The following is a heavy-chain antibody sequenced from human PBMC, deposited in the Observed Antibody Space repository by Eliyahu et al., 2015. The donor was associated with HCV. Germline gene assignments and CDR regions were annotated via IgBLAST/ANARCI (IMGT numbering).Heavy chain of an antibody. CDR1: GFTFSTYT. V-gene: IGHV3-21*01. Sequence: EVQLVESGGGLVKPGGSLRLSCAASGFTFSTYTMNWVRQAPGKGLEWVSSISSSSTYMYFADSVRGRFTISRDNAKNSLYLQMNSLRAEDTAVYYCARAGEPAAGSRLLWFDCWGQGTLVTVSS. CDR2: ISSSSTYM. D-gene: IGHD6-13*01. J-gene: IGHJ4*02. CDR3: ARAGEPAAGSRLLWFDC.